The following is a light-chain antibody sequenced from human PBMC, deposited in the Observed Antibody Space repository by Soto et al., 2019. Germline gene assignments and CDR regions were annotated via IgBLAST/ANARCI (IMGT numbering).Light chain of an antibody. Sequence: DFQITKFPSILRPPVEDTVTIPSRPSQSISSWLAWYQQKPGKAPNLLIYSASHLENGVPSRFSDSGTGTEFTLTISSLQPGEFATYSSQHDNIYPWTHCQGTKVDIK. CDR3: QHDNIYPWT. V-gene: IGKV1-5*03. CDR2: SAS. CDR1: QSISSW. J-gene: IGKJ1*01.